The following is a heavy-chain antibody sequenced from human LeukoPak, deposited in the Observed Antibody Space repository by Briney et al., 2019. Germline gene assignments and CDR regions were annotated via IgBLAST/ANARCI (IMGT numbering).Heavy chain of an antibody. J-gene: IGHJ6*03. CDR1: GVSISSGDYY. CDR3: ARDENSYYMDV. CDR2: ISYSGST. Sequence: PSETLSLTCAVSGVSISSGDYYWTWIRQPPGTGLEWIGYISYSGSTYYNPSLKSGITISLDTSKNQFSLKVTSATAADTAVYYCARDENSYYMDVWGTGTTVTVSS. V-gene: IGHV4-30-4*08.